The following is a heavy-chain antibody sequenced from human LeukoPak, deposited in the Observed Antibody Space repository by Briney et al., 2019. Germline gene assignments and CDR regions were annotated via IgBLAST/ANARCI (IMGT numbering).Heavy chain of an antibody. D-gene: IGHD3-22*01. V-gene: IGHV1-69*02. J-gene: IGHJ4*02. CDR3: ARGYYDSSGYGPVFDY. CDR2: IIPILGIA. CDR1: GYTLTELS. Sequence: SVKVSCKVSGYTLTELSMHWVRQAPGQGLEWMGRIIPILGIANYAQKFQGRVTITADKSTSTAYMELSSLRSEDTAVYYCARGYYDSSGYGPVFDYWGQGTLVTVSS.